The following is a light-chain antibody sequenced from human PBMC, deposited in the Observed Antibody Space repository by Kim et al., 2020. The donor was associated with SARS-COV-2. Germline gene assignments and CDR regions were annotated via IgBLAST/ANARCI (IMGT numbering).Light chain of an antibody. CDR2: GAS. CDR3: QQYGSSPSWT. CDR1: QSVSSSY. V-gene: IGKV3-20*01. Sequence: EIVLTKTPGTLSLSPGERATLSCRASQSVSSSYLAWYKQKPGKPPRLLIYGASSRATGIPDSFSVSGSGTDFTLTISRLEPEDFSVYYCQQYGSSPSWTFGQGTKVDIK. J-gene: IGKJ1*01.